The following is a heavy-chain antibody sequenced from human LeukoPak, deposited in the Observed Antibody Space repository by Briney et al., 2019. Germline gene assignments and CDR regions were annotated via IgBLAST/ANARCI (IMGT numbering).Heavy chain of an antibody. CDR3: ARDNSHSIDY. Sequence: GGSLRLSCAESGFTFSSNGMQWVRQAPGKGLEWVAVIWYDGSNKYYADSVKGRFTISRDNSKNTLYLQMNSLRAEDTAVYYCARDNSHSIDYWGQGTLVTVSS. J-gene: IGHJ4*02. CDR2: IWYDGSNK. D-gene: IGHD5-18*01. CDR1: GFTFSSNG. V-gene: IGHV3-33*01.